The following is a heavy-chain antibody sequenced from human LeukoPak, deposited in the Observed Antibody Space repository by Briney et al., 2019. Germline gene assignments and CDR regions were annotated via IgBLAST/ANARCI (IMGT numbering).Heavy chain of an antibody. D-gene: IGHD3-10*01. V-gene: IGHV4-34*01. CDR3: ARSGNSIPWFDC. CDR1: GGSFSGYY. Sequence: PSETLSLTCAVYGGSFSGYYWSWIRQPPGKGLEWIGEINHSGSTNYNPSLKSRVTISVDTSKNQFSLKLSSVTAADTAVYYCARSGNSIPWFDCWGQGTLVTVSS. J-gene: IGHJ4*02. CDR2: INHSGST.